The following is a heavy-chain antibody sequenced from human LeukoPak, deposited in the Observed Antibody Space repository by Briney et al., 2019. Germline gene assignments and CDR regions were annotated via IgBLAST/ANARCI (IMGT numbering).Heavy chain of an antibody. CDR2: IYYSGST. CDR3: AGTNYYDSSGYYYVPFDI. V-gene: IGHV4-39*07. CDR1: GGSIGRGSYY. Sequence: SETLSLTCSVSGGSIGRGSYYWGWIRQSPGKGLEWIGSIYYSGSTNYNPSLKSRVTISVDTSKNQFSLKLSSVTAADTAVYYCAGTNYYDSSGYYYVPFDIWGQGTMVTVSS. D-gene: IGHD3-22*01. J-gene: IGHJ3*02.